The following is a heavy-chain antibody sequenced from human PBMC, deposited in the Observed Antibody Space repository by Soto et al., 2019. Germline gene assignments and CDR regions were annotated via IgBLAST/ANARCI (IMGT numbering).Heavy chain of an antibody. CDR1: GFTFSSYA. CDR3: AKGGPVGATKLHYFDY. V-gene: IGHV3-23*01. D-gene: IGHD1-26*01. Sequence: EVQLLESGGDLVQPGGSLRLSCEASGFTFSSYAMSWVRQAPGKGLEWVSGISGSGDSTYYADSVKGRFTISRDNSENTVYLQMYSLRADDTAVYYCAKGGPVGATKLHYFDYWGQGTLVTVSS. J-gene: IGHJ4*02. CDR2: ISGSGDST.